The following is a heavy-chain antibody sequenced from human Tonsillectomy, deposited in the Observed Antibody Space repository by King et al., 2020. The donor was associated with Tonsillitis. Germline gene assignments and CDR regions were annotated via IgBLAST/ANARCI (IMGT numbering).Heavy chain of an antibody. V-gene: IGHV1-3*01. CDR1: GYTFANYG. D-gene: IGHD3-22*01. J-gene: IGHJ1*01. CDR2: INRDNDNT. CDR3: ARDSQYYDV. Sequence: QLVQSGAEVKKPGASVKVSCQASGYTFANYGIHWVRQAPGQRLEWMGGINRDNDNTKYSQRFQGRVTITRDTPASTVYMELSSLRSEDTAVYFCARDSQYYDVWGQGTLLTVSS.